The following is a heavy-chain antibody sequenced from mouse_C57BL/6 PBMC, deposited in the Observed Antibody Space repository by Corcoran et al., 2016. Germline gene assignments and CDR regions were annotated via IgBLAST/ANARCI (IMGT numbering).Heavy chain of an antibody. J-gene: IGHJ4*01. V-gene: IGHV9-3*01. CDR2: INTYSGVP. CDR3: ARWAYVGYAMDY. Sequence: QIQLVQSRPELKKPGETVKISCKASGYTFTTYGMSWVKQAPGKGLKWMGWINTYSGVPTYADDFKGRFAFSLETSASTAYLQINNLKNEDTATYFCARWAYVGYAMDYWGQGTSVTVSS. CDR1: GYTFTTYG. D-gene: IGHD1-1*01.